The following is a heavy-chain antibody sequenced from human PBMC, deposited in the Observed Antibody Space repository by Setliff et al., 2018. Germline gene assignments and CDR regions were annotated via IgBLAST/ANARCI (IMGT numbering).Heavy chain of an antibody. CDR1: GFTFSSYS. V-gene: IGHV3-21*01. Sequence: GGSLRLSCAASGFTFSSYSMNWVRQAPGKGLEWVSSISSSSYIYYADSVTGRFTISRDNAKNSLYLQMNSLRAEDTAVYYCARDIAVAGLAVFQHWGQGTLVTVSS. J-gene: IGHJ1*01. CDR3: ARDIAVAGLAVFQH. CDR2: ISSSSYI. D-gene: IGHD6-19*01.